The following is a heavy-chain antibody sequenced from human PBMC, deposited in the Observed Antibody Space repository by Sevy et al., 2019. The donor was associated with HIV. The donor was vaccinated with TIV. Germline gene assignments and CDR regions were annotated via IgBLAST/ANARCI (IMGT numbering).Heavy chain of an antibody. CDR2: VSRSSNYI. CDR3: ARGPPDGSYDYFDY. CDR1: GFTLNNYS. V-gene: IGHV3-21*06. Sequence: GGSLRLSCATSGFTLNNYSMNWVRQAPGKGLEWVSSVSRSSNYIYYAESVKGRFIISRDNTKNTLYLQMNSLRVDDTALYYCARGPPDGSYDYFDYWGQGTLVTVSS. J-gene: IGHJ4*02. D-gene: IGHD3-10*01.